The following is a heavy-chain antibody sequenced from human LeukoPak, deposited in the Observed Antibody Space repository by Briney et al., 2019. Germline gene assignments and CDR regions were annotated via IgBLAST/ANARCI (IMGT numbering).Heavy chain of an antibody. V-gene: IGHV3-30-3*01. Sequence: GRSLRLSCAASGFTFSSYAMHWVRQAPGKGLEWVAVISYDGSNKYYADSVKGRFTISRDNSKNTLYLQMNSPRAEDTAVYYCARENIVATIFWIDYWGQGTLVTVSS. D-gene: IGHD5-12*01. CDR1: GFTFSSYA. CDR3: ARENIVATIFWIDY. CDR2: ISYDGSNK. J-gene: IGHJ4*02.